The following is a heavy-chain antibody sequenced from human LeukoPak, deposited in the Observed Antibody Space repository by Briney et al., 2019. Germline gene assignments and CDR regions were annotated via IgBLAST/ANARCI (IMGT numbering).Heavy chain of an antibody. J-gene: IGHJ4*03. D-gene: IGHD6-13*01. V-gene: IGHV4-39*01. CDR3: ARLNPLYSSSPFDY. CDR1: GGSISSSSYY. Sequence: SETLSLTCAVSGGSISSSSYYWGWIRQPPGKGLEWIGTIYYRGSTFYNPSLKSRVTISVDTSKNQFSLKLSSVTAADTAVYYCARLNPLYSSSPFDYWGQGTTVTVSS. CDR2: IYYRGST.